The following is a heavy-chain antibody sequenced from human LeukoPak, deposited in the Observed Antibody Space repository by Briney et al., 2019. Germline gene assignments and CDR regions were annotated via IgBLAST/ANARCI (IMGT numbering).Heavy chain of an antibody. CDR2: IGSTSI. D-gene: IGHD2-2*01. J-gene: IGHJ4*02. CDR1: GFSTRTYS. V-gene: IGHV3-48*01. Sequence: PRGSLRLSCAASGFSTRTYSMGWVRQAPGKGLEWVSYIGSTSIYADSVKGRFTISRDNAKNTLYLQMNSLRAEDTAVYYCARDGPPAGAGDFDYWGQGTPVTVSS. CDR3: ARDGPPAGAGDFDY.